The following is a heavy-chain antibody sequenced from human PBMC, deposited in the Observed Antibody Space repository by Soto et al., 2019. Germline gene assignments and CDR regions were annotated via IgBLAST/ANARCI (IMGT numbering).Heavy chain of an antibody. J-gene: IGHJ6*02. Sequence: ASVKGSCKASGYTFTSYYMHWVRQAPGQGLEWMGIINPSGGSTSYAQKFQGRVTMTRDTSTSTVYMELSSLRSEDTAVYYCARHGTFQGMHINLDYYGMDVWGQGTTVTVSS. CDR2: INPSGGST. D-gene: IGHD6-13*01. V-gene: IGHV1-46*01. CDR3: ARHGTFQGMHINLDYYGMDV. CDR1: GYTFTSYY.